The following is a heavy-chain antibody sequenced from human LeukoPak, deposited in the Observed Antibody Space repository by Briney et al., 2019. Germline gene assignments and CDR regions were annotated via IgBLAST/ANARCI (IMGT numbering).Heavy chain of an antibody. CDR1: GFTFSSYW. D-gene: IGHD6-6*01. J-gene: IGHJ6*02. V-gene: IGHV3-7*01. Sequence: GGSLRLSCAASGFTFSSYWMSWVRQAPGKELEWVANIKQDGSEKYYVDSVKGRFTISRDNAKNSLYLQMNSLRAEDTAVYYCARSSYYYYYGMDVWGQGTTVTVSS. CDR2: IKQDGSEK. CDR3: ARSSYYYYYGMDV.